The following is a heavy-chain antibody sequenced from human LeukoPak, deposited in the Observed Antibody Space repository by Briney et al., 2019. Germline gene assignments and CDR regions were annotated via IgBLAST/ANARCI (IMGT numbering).Heavy chain of an antibody. Sequence: GGSLRLSCAASGCTFSSYEMNWVRQAPGKGLEWVAGISDSGGSANYADSVKGRFTISRDNPKSTLYLQMNSLRAEDTAVYFCAKRGVVIRVILVGFHKEAYYFDSWGQGALVTVSS. CDR2: ISDSGGSA. CDR3: AKRGVVIRVILVGFHKEAYYFDS. V-gene: IGHV3-23*01. J-gene: IGHJ4*02. CDR1: GCTFSSYE. D-gene: IGHD3-22*01.